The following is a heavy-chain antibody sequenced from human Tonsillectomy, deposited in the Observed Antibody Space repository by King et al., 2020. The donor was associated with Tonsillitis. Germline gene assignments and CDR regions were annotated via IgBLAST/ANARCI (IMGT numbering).Heavy chain of an antibody. CDR2: ISYDGSNK. CDR3: AKDRFDFWSALGY. Sequence: VQLVESGGGVVQPGRSLRVSCASSGFTFSDYGMHWVRQAPGKGLEWVAVISYDGSNKYYADVVKGRFTISRDNSKTTLYLQMNSLIAEDTAMYHCAKDRFDFWSALGYWGRGTLVTVSS. J-gene: IGHJ4*02. V-gene: IGHV3-30*18. D-gene: IGHD3-3*01. CDR1: GFTFSDYG.